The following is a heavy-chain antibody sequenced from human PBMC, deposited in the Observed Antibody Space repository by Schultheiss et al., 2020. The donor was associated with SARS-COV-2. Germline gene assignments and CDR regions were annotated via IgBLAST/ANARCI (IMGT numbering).Heavy chain of an antibody. CDR1: GFTFSSYW. J-gene: IGHJ4*02. V-gene: IGHV3-66*01. D-gene: IGHD3-10*01. CDR3: TSHYYGSGSYN. Sequence: GGSLRLSCAASGFTFSSYWMSWVRQAPGKGLEWVSVIYSGGSTYYADSVKGRFTISRDNSKNTLYLQMNSLKTEDTAVYYCTSHYYGSGSYNWGQGTLVTVSS. CDR2: IYSGGST.